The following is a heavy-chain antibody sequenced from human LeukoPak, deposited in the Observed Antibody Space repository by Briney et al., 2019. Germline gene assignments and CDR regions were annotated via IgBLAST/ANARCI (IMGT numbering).Heavy chain of an antibody. CDR2: INPNSGGT. J-gene: IGHJ3*02. V-gene: IGHV1-2*02. CDR1: GYTFTNYG. D-gene: IGHD4-17*01. Sequence: GASVKVSCKASGYTFTNYGISWVRQAPGQGLEWMGWINPNSGGTNYAQKFQGRVTMTRDTSISTAYMELSRLRSDDTAVYYCARDLDMTTVTGAFDIWGQGTMVTVSS. CDR3: ARDLDMTTVTGAFDI.